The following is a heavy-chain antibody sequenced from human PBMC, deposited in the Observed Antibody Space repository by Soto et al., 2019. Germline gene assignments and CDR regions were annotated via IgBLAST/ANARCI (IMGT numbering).Heavy chain of an antibody. CDR1: GFAFSNYE. CDR2: ISRSGTTI. D-gene: IGHD2-21*01. Sequence: DVRLVESGGDLIQPGGSLRLSCTASGFAFSNYEMNWVRQAPGKGLEWLSHISRSGTTIYYADSVKGRFSSSRDNAKNSLFLQMNSLTADDTAVYYCASQMHSDIYGMDVWGQGTTVTVSS. CDR3: ASQMHSDIYGMDV. J-gene: IGHJ6*02. V-gene: IGHV3-48*03.